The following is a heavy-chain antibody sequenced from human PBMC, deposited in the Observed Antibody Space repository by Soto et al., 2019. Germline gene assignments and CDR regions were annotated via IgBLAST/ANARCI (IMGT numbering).Heavy chain of an antibody. CDR3: ARWTGSYYYYGMDV. CDR2: IYYSGST. D-gene: IGHD5-12*01. J-gene: IGHJ6*02. CDR1: GDSISSYY. Sequence: SETLSLTYTVSGDSISSYYWSWIRQPPGKGLEWIGYIYYSGSTNYNPSLKSRVTISVDTSKNQFSLKPRSVAAADTAVYYCARWTGSYYYYGMDVWGQGTTVTVSS. V-gene: IGHV4-59*01.